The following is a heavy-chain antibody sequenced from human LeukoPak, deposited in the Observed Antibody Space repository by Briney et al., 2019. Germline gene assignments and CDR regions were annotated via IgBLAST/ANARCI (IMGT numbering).Heavy chain of an antibody. CDR2: ISASGGST. J-gene: IGHJ4*02. CDR1: GLTFSSYP. CDR3: AKRGSNSGSHQGGFDY. D-gene: IGHD4-11*01. V-gene: IGHV3-23*01. Sequence: PGGSLRLSCAASGLTFSSYPMSWVRQAPGKGLEWVSAISASGGSTYYADSVKGRFTISRDNSKNTLYLQMNSLRAEDTAVYYCAKRGSNSGSHQGGFDYWGQGTLVTVSS.